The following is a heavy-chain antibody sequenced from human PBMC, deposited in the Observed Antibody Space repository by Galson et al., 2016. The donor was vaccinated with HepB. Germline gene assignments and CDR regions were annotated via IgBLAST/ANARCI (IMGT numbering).Heavy chain of an antibody. CDR3: ARLRTIGHCRGGNCDNWFAP. CDR2: LNPSSGNT. Sequence: SVKVSCKASGYTFTSFDINWVRLAPGQGLEWMGWLNPSSGNTVYARKFQGRVTMTSNTSISTAYMELSNLRSEDTAVYYCARLRTIGHCRGGNCDNWFAPWGQGTQVTVSS. CDR1: GYTFTSFD. D-gene: IGHD2-15*01. V-gene: IGHV1-8*01. J-gene: IGHJ5*02.